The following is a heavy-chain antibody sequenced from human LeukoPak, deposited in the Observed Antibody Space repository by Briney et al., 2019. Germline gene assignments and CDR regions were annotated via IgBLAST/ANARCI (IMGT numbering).Heavy chain of an antibody. V-gene: IGHV3-30*18. D-gene: IGHD2-2*01. CDR3: AKGGCSSTTCYLANP. Sequence: GRSLRLSCAASGLTFSSYGMHWVRQAPGKGLEWVAVISYDGTIRNYADSVKGRFTISRDNSKNTLYLQMNSLTAEDTALYYCAKGGCSSTTCYLANPWGQGTLVTVSS. J-gene: IGHJ5*02. CDR1: GLTFSSYG. CDR2: ISYDGTIR.